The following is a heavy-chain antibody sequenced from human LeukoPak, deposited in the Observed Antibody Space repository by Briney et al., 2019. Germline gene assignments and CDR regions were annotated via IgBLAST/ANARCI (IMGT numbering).Heavy chain of an antibody. J-gene: IGHJ5*02. CDR3: ARDRPYGIAARYYNWFDP. CDR1: GGSISSYY. D-gene: IGHD6-6*01. V-gene: IGHV4-4*07. Sequence: SETLSLTCTVTGGSISSYYWSWIRQPAGKGLEWIGRIYTSGSTNYNPSLKSRVTMSVDTSKNQFSLKLSSVTAADTAVYYCARDRPYGIAARYYNWFDPWGQGTLVTVSS. CDR2: IYTSGST.